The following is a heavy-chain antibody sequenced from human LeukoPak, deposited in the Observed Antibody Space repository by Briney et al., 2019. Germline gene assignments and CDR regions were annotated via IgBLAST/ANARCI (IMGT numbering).Heavy chain of an antibody. CDR2: ISSSSSTI. CDR1: GFTFSSYS. Sequence: PGGSLRLSCAASGFTFSSYSMNWVRQAPGKGLEWVSYISSSSSTIYYADSVKGRFTISRDNAKNSLYLQMNSLRAEDTAVYYCARDRGDGYNYGYYYYYMDVWGKGTTVTVSS. CDR3: ARDRGDGYNYGYYYYYMDV. V-gene: IGHV3-48*04. D-gene: IGHD5-24*01. J-gene: IGHJ6*03.